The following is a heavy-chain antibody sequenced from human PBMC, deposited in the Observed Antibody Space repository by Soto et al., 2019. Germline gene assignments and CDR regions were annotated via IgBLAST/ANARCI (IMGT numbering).Heavy chain of an antibody. CDR1: GGSISSSSYY. Sequence: SETLSHTCTVSGGSISSSSYYWGWIRQPPGKGLEWIGSIYYSGSTYYNPSLKSRVTISVDTSKNQFSLKLSSVTAADTAVYYCARHRAYCGGDCYSSDSYYYYYGMDVWGQGTTVTVSS. J-gene: IGHJ6*02. D-gene: IGHD2-21*02. V-gene: IGHV4-39*01. CDR3: ARHRAYCGGDCYSSDSYYYYYGMDV. CDR2: IYYSGST.